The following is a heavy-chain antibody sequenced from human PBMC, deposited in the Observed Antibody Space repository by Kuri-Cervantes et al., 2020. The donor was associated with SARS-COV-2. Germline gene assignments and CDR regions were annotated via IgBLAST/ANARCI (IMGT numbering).Heavy chain of an antibody. J-gene: IGHJ4*02. CDR1: GGSFSGYY. D-gene: IGHD2-2*01. V-gene: IGHV4-34*01. Sequence: SETLSLTCAVYGGSFSGYYWSWIRQPPGKGLEWIGEINHSGSTNYNPSLKCRVTISVDTSKNQFSLKLTSVTAADTAVYYCAKGRRGVPATVFDYWGQGTLDTVSS. CDR3: AKGRRGVPATVFDY. CDR2: INHSGST.